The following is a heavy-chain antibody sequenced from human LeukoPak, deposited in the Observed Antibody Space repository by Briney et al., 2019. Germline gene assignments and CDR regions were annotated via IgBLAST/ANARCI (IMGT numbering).Heavy chain of an antibody. D-gene: IGHD4-17*01. CDR1: GYTFTSYD. J-gene: IGHJ6*02. V-gene: IGHV1-8*01. CDR3: ARGIDYGDYYYGMDV. CDR2: MNPNRGNT. Sequence: ASVKVSCKASGYTFTSYDINWVRQATGQGLEWMGWMNPNRGNTGYAQKFQGRVTMTRNTSLSTAYMELSSLRSEDTAVYYCARGIDYGDYYYGMDVWGQGTTVTVSS.